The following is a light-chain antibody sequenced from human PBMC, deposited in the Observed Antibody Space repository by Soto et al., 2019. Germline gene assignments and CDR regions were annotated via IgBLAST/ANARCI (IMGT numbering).Light chain of an antibody. CDR1: QGISSY. CDR3: QQYLSYPYT. J-gene: IGKJ2*01. Sequence: AIRMTQSPSSFSASTGDRVTITCRASQGISSYLAWYQQKPGQAPKLLIYAAATLQRGDPSRFSANGSGTDFTITISRLQSEEFATYYYQQYLSYPYTFDQGTKLEI. V-gene: IGKV1-8*01. CDR2: AAA.